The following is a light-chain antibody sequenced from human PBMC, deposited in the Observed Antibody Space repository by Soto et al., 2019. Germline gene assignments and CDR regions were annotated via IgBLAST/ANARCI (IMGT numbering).Light chain of an antibody. V-gene: IGKV1-5*03. CDR1: QSIEDL. J-gene: IGKJ1*01. CDR2: RAS. CDR3: HQYRSYST. Sequence: IQMTQSPATLSASVGDRVTITCRASQSIEDLLAWYQQKPGIAPKLLVYRASTLESGVPSRFSGSGSGTEFTLTINSLQPDDFATYFCHQYRSYSTFGQGPKVEI.